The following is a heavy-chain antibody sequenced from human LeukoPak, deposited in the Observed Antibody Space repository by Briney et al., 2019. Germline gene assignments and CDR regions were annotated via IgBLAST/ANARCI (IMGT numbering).Heavy chain of an antibody. CDR2: AYYTGRT. Sequence: SETLSLTCTVSGGSISTYFWSWVRQPPGKGLEWIGYAYYTGRTESSPSLKSRVTLSVDTSKNQFSLRLSSVTAADTAVYYCVRSADRVIREAPPYYYYYIDVWGKGTTVTVSS. J-gene: IGHJ6*03. V-gene: IGHV4-59*01. D-gene: IGHD2-21*01. CDR1: GGSISTYF. CDR3: VRSADRVIREAPPYYYYYIDV.